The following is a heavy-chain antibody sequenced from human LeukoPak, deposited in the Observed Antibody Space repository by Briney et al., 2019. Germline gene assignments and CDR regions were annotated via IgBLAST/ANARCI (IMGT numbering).Heavy chain of an antibody. V-gene: IGHV3-23*01. Sequence: GGSLRLSCAASGFTFSSYAMSWVRQAPGKGLEWVSAISGSGGSTYYADSVKGRFTISRDNSKNTLYLQMNSLRAEDTAVYYCASSWGSYYYGMDVWGQGTTVTVSS. D-gene: IGHD3-16*01. CDR1: GFTFSSYA. CDR2: ISGSGGST. J-gene: IGHJ6*02. CDR3: ASSWGSYYYGMDV.